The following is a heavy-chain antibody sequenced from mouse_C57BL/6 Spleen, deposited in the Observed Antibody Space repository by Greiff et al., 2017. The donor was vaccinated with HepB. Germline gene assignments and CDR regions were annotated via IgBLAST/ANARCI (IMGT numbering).Heavy chain of an antibody. Sequence: VQLKESGPELVKPGASVKMSCKASGYTFTDYNMHWVKQSHGKSLEWIGYINPNNGGTSYNQKFKGKATLTVNKSSSTAYMELRSLTSEDSAVYYCAGALYDYDRVFAYWGQGTLVTVSA. J-gene: IGHJ3*01. V-gene: IGHV1-22*01. CDR3: AGALYDYDRVFAY. CDR1: GYTFTDYN. D-gene: IGHD2-4*01. CDR2: INPNNGGT.